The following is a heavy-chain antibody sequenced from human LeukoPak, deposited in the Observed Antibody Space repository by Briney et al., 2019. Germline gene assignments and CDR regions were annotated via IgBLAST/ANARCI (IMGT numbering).Heavy chain of an antibody. V-gene: IGHV3-48*03. CDR3: ARDPPYYDILTGYFGY. CDR2: ISSSGSTI. Sequence: GGSLRLSCAASGFTFSSYEMNWVRQAPGKGLEWVPYISSSGSTIYYADSVKGRFTISRDNAKNSLYLQMNSLRAEDTAVYYCARDPPYYDILTGYFGYWGQGTLVTVSS. J-gene: IGHJ4*02. D-gene: IGHD3-9*01. CDR1: GFTFSSYE.